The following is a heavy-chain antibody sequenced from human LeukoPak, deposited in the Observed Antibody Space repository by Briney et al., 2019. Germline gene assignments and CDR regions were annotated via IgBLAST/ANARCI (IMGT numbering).Heavy chain of an antibody. Sequence: PSEPLSLPLGASGSSISRGYYWASIRQPPGKGLEWLGTIYHIGSTYYTTPLGSRVTISVDTSKNEFSLNRKSVTAADTAVYYCARAGWIITSGIDYWGQGALVTVSS. CDR3: ARAGWIITSGIDY. CDR1: GSSISRGYY. D-gene: IGHD3-10*01. V-gene: IGHV4-38-2*01. J-gene: IGHJ4*02. CDR2: IYHIGST.